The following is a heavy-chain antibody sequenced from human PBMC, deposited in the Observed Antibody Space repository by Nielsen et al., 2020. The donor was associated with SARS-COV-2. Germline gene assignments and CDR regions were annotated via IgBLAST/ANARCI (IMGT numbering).Heavy chain of an antibody. V-gene: IGHV3-30*03. J-gene: IGHJ4*02. CDR3: ARDSSPMVRGSHPPDY. D-gene: IGHD3-10*01. CDR2: ISYDGSNK. Sequence: GESLKISCAASGFTFSSYGMHWVRQAPGKGLEWVAVISYDGSNKYYADSVKGRFTISRDNSKNTLYLQMNSLRAEDTAVYYCARDSSPMVRGSHPPDYWGQGTLVTVSS. CDR1: GFTFSSYG.